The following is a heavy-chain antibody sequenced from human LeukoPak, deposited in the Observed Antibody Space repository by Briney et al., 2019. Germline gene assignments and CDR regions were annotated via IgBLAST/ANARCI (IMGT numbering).Heavy chain of an antibody. CDR3: AKGSGWYFY. CDR1: GGSMTSDY. D-gene: IGHD6-19*01. V-gene: IGHV4-59*13. J-gene: IGHJ4*02. CDR2: VHYSGRT. Sequence: SETLSLTCTVSGGSMTSDYWSWIRQPPGKGLEWIAYVHYSGRTNYNPSLKSRVTISLDTAKNQFSLKVTSVTAADTAMYYCAKGSGWYFYWGQGIPVTVSS.